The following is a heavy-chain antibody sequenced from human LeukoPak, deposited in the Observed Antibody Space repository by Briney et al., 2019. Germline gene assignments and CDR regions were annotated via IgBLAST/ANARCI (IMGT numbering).Heavy chain of an antibody. CDR2: ITNRGGGS. CDR3: AKAAIATVVTPGRLDY. CDR1: GIAFSNYA. D-gene: IGHD4-23*01. V-gene: IGHV3-23*01. Sequence: GGSLRPYCAASGIAFSNYAISWVGQALGKRLEWVAIITNRGGGSIYADSVKGRFTISRVNSKNTLFLQMNTLIVEDTAVYYCAKAAIATVVTPGRLDYWGQGTLVTVSS. J-gene: IGHJ4*02.